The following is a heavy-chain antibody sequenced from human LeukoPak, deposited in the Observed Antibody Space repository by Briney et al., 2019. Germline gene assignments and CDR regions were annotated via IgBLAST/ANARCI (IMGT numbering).Heavy chain of an antibody. CDR3: AKDVKVTTVTDFDY. CDR2: ISYDGSNK. CDR1: GFTFSSYG. J-gene: IGHJ4*02. V-gene: IGHV3-30*18. D-gene: IGHD4-17*01. Sequence: GGSLRLSCAASGFTFSSYGMHWVRQAPGKGLEWVAVISYDGSNKYYADSVKGRSTISRDNSKNTLYLQMNSLRAEDTAVYYCAKDVKVTTVTDFDYWGQGTLVTVSS.